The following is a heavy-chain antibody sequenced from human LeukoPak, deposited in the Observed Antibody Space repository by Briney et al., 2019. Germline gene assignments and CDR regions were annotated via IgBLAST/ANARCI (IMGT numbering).Heavy chain of an antibody. CDR1: GDTFTGYY. Sequence: GASVKVSCKASGDTFTGYYMHWVRQAPGQGLEWMGWINPNSGGTNYAQKFQGRVTMTRDTSISTAYMELSRLRSDDTAVYYCAREYSSSSTFDYWGQGTLVTVSS. CDR3: AREYSSSSTFDY. CDR2: INPNSGGT. V-gene: IGHV1-2*02. J-gene: IGHJ4*02. D-gene: IGHD6-6*01.